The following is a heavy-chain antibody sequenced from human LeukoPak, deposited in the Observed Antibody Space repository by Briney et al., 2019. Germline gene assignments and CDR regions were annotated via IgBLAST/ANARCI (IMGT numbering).Heavy chain of an antibody. CDR3: ASEQQLVRPDQYNWFDP. CDR1: GGSFSGYY. D-gene: IGHD6-13*01. Sequence: SETLSLTCAVYGGSFSGYYWSWIRQPPGKGLEWIGEINHSGSTNYNPSLKSRVTISVDTSKNQFSLRLSSVTAADTAVYYCASEQQLVRPDQYNWFDPWGQGTLVTVSS. J-gene: IGHJ5*02. V-gene: IGHV4-34*01. CDR2: INHSGST.